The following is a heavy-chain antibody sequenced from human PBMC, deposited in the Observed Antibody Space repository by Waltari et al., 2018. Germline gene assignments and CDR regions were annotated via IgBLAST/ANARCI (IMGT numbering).Heavy chain of an antibody. V-gene: IGHV3-23*01. CDR3: ARHLYSIDYLELGN. D-gene: IGHD3-22*01. Sequence: EVHLLESGGGLAQPGGSLRLSCAASGFHFLSYAMSWVRQAPGKGLGWVSGISDSGVITKYADSVKGRFTVSRDNSKNTVFLQLNSLRAEDTAIYYCARHLYSIDYLELGNWGQGTLVTVSS. CDR2: ISDSGVIT. J-gene: IGHJ4*02. CDR1: GFHFLSYA.